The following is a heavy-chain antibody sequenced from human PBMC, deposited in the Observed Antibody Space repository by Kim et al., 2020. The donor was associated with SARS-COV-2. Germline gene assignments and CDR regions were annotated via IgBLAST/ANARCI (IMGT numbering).Heavy chain of an antibody. J-gene: IGHJ6*02. CDR3: ARDWGEWNYNYYYGMDV. CDR1: GFTFSDYY. D-gene: IGHD1-1*01. CDR2: ISSSSSYT. V-gene: IGHV3-11*06. Sequence: GGSLRLSCAASGFTFSDYYMSWIRQAPGKGLEWVSYISSSSSYTNYADSVKGRFTISRDNAKNSLYLQMNSLRAEDTAVYYCARDWGEWNYNYYYGMDVWGQGTTVTVSS.